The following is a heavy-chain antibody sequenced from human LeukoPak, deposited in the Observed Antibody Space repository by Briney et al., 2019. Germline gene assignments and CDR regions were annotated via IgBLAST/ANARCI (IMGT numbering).Heavy chain of an antibody. J-gene: IGHJ4*02. V-gene: IGHV6-1*01. Sequence: SQTLSLTCAISGDSVSRNTVAWNWIRQTPSRGLEWLGRTYYRPKWYNDYAVSVKSRITINSDTSKNQFSLQLNSVTPEDTAMYYCAREFRSSHDYWGQGTLVTVSS. CDR2: TYYRPKWYN. D-gene: IGHD6-13*01. CDR1: GDSVSRNTVA. CDR3: AREFRSSHDY.